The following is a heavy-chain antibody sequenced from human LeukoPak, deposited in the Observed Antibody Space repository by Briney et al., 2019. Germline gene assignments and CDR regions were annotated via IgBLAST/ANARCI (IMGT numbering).Heavy chain of an antibody. CDR2: IRYDGSNK. Sequence: GGSLRLSSAASGFTFSSYGMHWVRQAPGKGLEWAAFIRYDGSNKYYADSVKGRFTISRDNSKNTLYLQMNSLRAEDTAVYYCAKGGYCSSTSCYAAYYYYYMDVWGKGTTVTVSS. J-gene: IGHJ6*03. CDR3: AKGGYCSSTSCYAAYYYYYMDV. CDR1: GFTFSSYG. V-gene: IGHV3-30*02. D-gene: IGHD2-2*01.